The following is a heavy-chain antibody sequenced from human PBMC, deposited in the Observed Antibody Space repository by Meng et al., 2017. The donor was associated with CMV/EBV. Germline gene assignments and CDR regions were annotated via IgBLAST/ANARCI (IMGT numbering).Heavy chain of an antibody. J-gene: IGHJ4*02. V-gene: IGHV1-69*05. CDR2: IIPIFGTA. D-gene: IGHD5-12*01. Sequence: SVKVSCKASGYTFTSYAISWVRQAPGQGLEWMGGIIPIFGTANYAQKFQGRVTITTDESTSTAYMELSSLRSEDTAVYYCAEGGESGYDWHFDYWGQGTLVTVSS. CDR1: GYTFTSYA. CDR3: AEGGESGYDWHFDY.